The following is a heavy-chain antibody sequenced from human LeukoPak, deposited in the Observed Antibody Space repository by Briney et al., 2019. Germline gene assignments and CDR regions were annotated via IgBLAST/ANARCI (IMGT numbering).Heavy chain of an antibody. CDR1: GFTFSSYS. J-gene: IGHJ6*04. V-gene: IGHV3-21*01. Sequence: GGSLRLSCAASGFTFSSYSMNWIRLAPGKGLEWVSSISTSSTYTNYADSVRGRFTTSRDNANNSLYLQMNSLRAEDTAVYYCARAQVVPAATYYYYYGMDVWGKGTTVTVSS. D-gene: IGHD2-2*01. CDR2: ISTSSTYT. CDR3: ARAQVVPAATYYYYYGMDV.